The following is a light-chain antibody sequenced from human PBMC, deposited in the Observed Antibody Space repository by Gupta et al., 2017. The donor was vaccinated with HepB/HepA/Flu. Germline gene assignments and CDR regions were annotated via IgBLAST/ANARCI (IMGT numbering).Light chain of an antibody. CDR1: QGITNF. V-gene: IGKV1-27*01. Sequence: DIQMTQSPSSLSASVGDRVTITCRASQGITNFLAWYQQKPGKVPKLLIYAASTLQSGVPSRFSGSGSGTDFTLTINILQPEYVATYYCQKYDSAPWTFGQGTKVDIK. J-gene: IGKJ1*01. CDR2: AAS. CDR3: QKYDSAPWT.